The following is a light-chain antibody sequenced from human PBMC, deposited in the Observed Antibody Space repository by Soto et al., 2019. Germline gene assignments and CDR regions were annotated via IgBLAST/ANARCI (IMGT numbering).Light chain of an antibody. CDR1: PSVSSNY. CDR3: QQYDTSPRT. Sequence: EVMLTQSAGPLSLSPGERATLSCRASPSVSSNYLAWYQQKSGQAPRLLLYGASNRATGIPDRFSGSGSGTDVTATIRRLEPEDVAGYCCQQYDTSPRTFGQGTKVVFK. J-gene: IGKJ1*01. CDR2: GAS. V-gene: IGKV3-20*01.